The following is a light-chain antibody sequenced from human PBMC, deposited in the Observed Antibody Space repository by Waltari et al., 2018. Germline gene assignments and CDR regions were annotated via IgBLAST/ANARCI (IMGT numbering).Light chain of an antibody. CDR1: QRLTKNY. J-gene: IGKJ2*01. Sequence: VLTQSPGTLFLSPGARATLSCRASQRLTKNYLAWYQQKPGQAPRLLIYGASSRAAGIPDRFSGSGSGTDFTLTISRLEPEDFAVYYCQQYGSSIMYTFGQGTKLEIK. V-gene: IGKV3-20*01. CDR2: GAS. CDR3: QQYGSSIMYT.